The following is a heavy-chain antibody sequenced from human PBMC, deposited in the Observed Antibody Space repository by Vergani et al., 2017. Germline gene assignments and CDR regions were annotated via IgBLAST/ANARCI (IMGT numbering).Heavy chain of an antibody. CDR2: ISGSGGST. J-gene: IGHJ6*03. CDR3: AKDWPSGPDTDKYYYYMDV. Sequence: EVQLVESGGGLVQPGGSLRLSCAASGFTFSRYAMSWVRQAPGKGLEGVSAISGSGGSTYYADSVKGRFTISRDNSKNTLYLQMNSLRAEDTAVYYCAKDWPSGPDTDKYYYYMDVWGKGTTVTVSS. D-gene: IGHD5-18*01. CDR1: GFTFSRYA. V-gene: IGHV3-23*04.